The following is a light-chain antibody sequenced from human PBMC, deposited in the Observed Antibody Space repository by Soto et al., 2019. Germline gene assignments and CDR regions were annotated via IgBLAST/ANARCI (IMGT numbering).Light chain of an antibody. V-gene: IGKV3-15*01. Sequence: DRERMQSPATLSVSPGRSATLSCRASQSVSSNLAWYQQKPGQAPRLLIYGASTRATGIPARFSGSGSGTEFTLTISSPQSEDFAVYYCQQYKNWPPQITFGQGTRLEIK. J-gene: IGKJ5*01. CDR1: QSVSSN. CDR3: QQYKNWPPQIT. CDR2: GAS.